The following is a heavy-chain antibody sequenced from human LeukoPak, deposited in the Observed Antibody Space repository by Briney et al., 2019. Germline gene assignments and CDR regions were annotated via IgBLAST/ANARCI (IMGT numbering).Heavy chain of an antibody. J-gene: IGHJ4*02. CDR3: ARMKGYCASTSCYWVDY. CDR2: IYSTGST. Sequence: SETLSLTCAVSGGSISSYYWSWVRQPAGKGLEWIGRIYSTGSTHYNPSLKSGVTMSLDSSKNQFSLKLSSVTAADTAVYYCARMKGYCASTSCYWVDYWGQGTLVTVSS. V-gene: IGHV4-4*07. D-gene: IGHD2-2*01. CDR1: GGSISSYY.